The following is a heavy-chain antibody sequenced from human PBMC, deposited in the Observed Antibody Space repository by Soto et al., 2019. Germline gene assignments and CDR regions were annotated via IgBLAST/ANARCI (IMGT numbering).Heavy chain of an antibody. Sequence: SETLSLTCTVTGASITNHYWSWIRQPPGKGLEWIGHIYYRGSTNYNPSLKSRVTMSADTSKNQFSLKLSSVTAADTAVFYCAREDQIVGSLDYWGQGILVTVSS. CDR2: IYYRGST. D-gene: IGHD2-21*01. CDR1: GASITNHY. CDR3: AREDQIVGSLDY. V-gene: IGHV4-59*11. J-gene: IGHJ4*02.